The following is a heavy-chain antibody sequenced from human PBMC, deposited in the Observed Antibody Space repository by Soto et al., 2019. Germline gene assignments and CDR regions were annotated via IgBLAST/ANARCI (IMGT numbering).Heavy chain of an antibody. D-gene: IGHD6-19*01. V-gene: IGHV1-69*06. J-gene: IGHJ3*02. CDR2: IIPTFGTA. CDR3: ARSETAGHRGFDI. CDR1: GGTFSSSA. Sequence: QVQLVQSGAELREPGSSVKVSCKASGGTFSSSAIHWLRQAPGQGPEWMGGIIPTFGTANYIEKFRGRVTITADTSTSTAYMEVSSLTSEDTAMYFCARSETAGHRGFDIWGQGTMVTVSS.